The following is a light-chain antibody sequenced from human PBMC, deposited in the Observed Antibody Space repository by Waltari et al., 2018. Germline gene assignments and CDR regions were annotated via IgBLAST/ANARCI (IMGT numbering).Light chain of an antibody. CDR3: CSYAGSYTLV. CDR1: ISDVGRFNY. J-gene: IGLJ3*02. V-gene: IGLV2-11*01. Sequence: QSALTQPRPVSGSPGQSVTISCTGTISDVGRFNYVSWHQPHPGKAPKLMIYDVNKRPSGVPDRFSGSKSGNTASLTISGLQAEDEADYYCCSYAGSYTLVFGGGTKLTVL. CDR2: DVN.